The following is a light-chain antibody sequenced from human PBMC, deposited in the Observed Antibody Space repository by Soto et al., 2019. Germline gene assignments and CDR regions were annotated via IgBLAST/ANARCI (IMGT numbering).Light chain of an antibody. CDR1: SSDVGGYNY. CDR3: SSYTVSTPVV. CDR2: EVS. J-gene: IGLJ3*02. V-gene: IGLV2-14*01. Sequence: QYALTQPASVSGSPGQSITISCTGTSSDVGGYNYVSWYQQHPGKAPRLMIYEVSNRPSGVSNRFSGSKSGNTASLTISGLQAEDEADYYCSSYTVSTPVVFGGGTKLTVL.